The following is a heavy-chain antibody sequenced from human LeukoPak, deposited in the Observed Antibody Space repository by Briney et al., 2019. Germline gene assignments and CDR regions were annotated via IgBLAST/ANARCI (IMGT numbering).Heavy chain of an antibody. Sequence: ASVKVSCKASGGTFSSYAISWVRQAPGQGLEWMGGIIPIFGTANYAQKFQGRVTITADESTSTAYMELSSLRSEDTAVYYCAREGVIARSYYMDVWGKGTTVTVSS. V-gene: IGHV1-69*13. CDR2: IIPIFGTA. CDR3: AREGVIARSYYMDV. J-gene: IGHJ6*03. CDR1: GGTFSSYA. D-gene: IGHD3-10*01.